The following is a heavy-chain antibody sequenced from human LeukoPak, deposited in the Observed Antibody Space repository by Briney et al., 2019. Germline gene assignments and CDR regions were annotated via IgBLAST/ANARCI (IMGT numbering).Heavy chain of an antibody. J-gene: IGHJ4*02. D-gene: IGHD2-15*01. CDR3: ARDQASCSGGSCYDY. V-gene: IGHV4-59*12. CDR1: GGSISSYY. CDR2: IYYSGST. Sequence: PSETLCLTCTVSGGSISSYYWSWTRQPPGKGLEWIGYIYYSGSTNYNPSLKSRVTISVDTSKNQFSLKLSSVTAADTAVYYCARDQASCSGGSCYDYWGQGTLVTVSS.